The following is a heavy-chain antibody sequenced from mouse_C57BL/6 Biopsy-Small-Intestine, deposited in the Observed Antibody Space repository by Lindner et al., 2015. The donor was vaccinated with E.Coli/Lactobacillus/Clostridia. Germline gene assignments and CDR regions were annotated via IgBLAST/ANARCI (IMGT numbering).Heavy chain of an antibody. CDR3: ARGAIYYDYDDAMDY. J-gene: IGHJ4*01. Sequence: VQLQESGPELVKPGASVKISCKASGHSFTGYYMHWVKQSHGNLLDWIGYIYPYNGVSSYNQKFKGKAKLTVDKSSSTAYMELRSLTSEDSAVYYCARGAIYYDYDDAMDYWGQGTSVTVSS. D-gene: IGHD2-4*01. CDR2: IYPYNGVS. V-gene: IGHV1-31*01. CDR1: GHSFTGYY.